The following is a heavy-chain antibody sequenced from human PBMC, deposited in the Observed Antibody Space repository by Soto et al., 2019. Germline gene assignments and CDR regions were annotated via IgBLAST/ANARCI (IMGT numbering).Heavy chain of an antibody. D-gene: IGHD6-19*01. CDR2: IYYSGST. J-gene: IGHJ6*02. CDR1: GGSIGGYY. CDR3: ARSWLVRGGSYYYYYGMDV. V-gene: IGHV4-59*01. Sequence: SETLSLTCTVSGGSIGGYYGSWIRQPPGKGLEWIGYIYYSGSTNYNPSLKSRVTISVDTSKNQFSLKLSSVTAADTAVYYCARSWLVRGGSYYYYYGMDVWGQGTTVTVSS.